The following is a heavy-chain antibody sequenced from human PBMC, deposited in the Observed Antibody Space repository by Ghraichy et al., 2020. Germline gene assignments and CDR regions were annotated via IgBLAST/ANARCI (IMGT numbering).Heavy chain of an antibody. Sequence: SETLSLTCTVSGGSVSSGSYYWSWIRQPPGKGLEWIGYIYYSGSTNYNPSLKSRVTISVDTSKNQFSLKLSSVTAADTAVYYCARASSKPHSFDYWGQGTLVTVSS. CDR1: GGSVSSGSYY. CDR3: ARASSKPHSFDY. V-gene: IGHV4-61*01. CDR2: IYYSGST. J-gene: IGHJ4*02.